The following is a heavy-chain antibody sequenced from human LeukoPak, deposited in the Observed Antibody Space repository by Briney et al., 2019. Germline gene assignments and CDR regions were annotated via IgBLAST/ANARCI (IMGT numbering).Heavy chain of an antibody. V-gene: IGHV4-59*12. J-gene: IGHJ5*02. Sequence: SETLSLTCTVSGVSISSYYWSWIRQPPGKGLEWIGYIFDSGTTNYNPSLKSRLTMSVDTSKNQFSLQLNSVTPEDTAVYYCAKGLRLENWFDPWGQGTLVTVSS. D-gene: IGHD5-12*01. CDR3: AKGLRLENWFDP. CDR2: IFDSGTT. CDR1: GVSISSYY.